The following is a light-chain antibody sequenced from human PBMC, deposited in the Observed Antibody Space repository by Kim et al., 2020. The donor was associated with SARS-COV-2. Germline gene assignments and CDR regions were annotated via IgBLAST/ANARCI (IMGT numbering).Light chain of an antibody. CDR1: KVGDRY. J-gene: IGLJ2*01. V-gene: IGLV3-1*01. Sequence: VSPEQTARITCSGDKVGDRYACWYQQKPGQSPILVIYQDNKRASGIPARFSGSNSGNTATLTISGTQAVDEADYYCQTWDSGTVLFGGGTQLTVL. CDR3: QTWDSGTVL. CDR2: QDN.